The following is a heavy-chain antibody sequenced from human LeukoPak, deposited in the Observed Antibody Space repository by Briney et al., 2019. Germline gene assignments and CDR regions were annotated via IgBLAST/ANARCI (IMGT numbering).Heavy chain of an antibody. Sequence: ASVKVSCKASGYTFTSYGISWVRQAPGQGGEWMGWISAYNGNTNYAQKLQGRVTMTTDTSTSTAYMELRSLRSDDTAVYYCARYWGTGPTFSYFDYGGQGTLATVSA. J-gene: IGHJ4*02. CDR2: ISAYNGNT. CDR3: ARYWGTGPTFSYFDY. CDR1: GYTFTSYG. D-gene: IGHD1-1*01. V-gene: IGHV1-18*01.